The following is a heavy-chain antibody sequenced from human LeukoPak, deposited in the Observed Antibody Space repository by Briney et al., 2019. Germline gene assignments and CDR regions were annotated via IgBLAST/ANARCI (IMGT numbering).Heavy chain of an antibody. CDR2: ISSSGSTI. V-gene: IGHV3-48*04. Sequence: GGSLRLSCAASGFTFSSYWMSWVRQAPGKGLEWVSYISSSGSTIYYADSVKGRFTISRDNAKNSLYLQMNSLRAEDTAVYYCARVNGYSDAFDIWGQGTMVTASS. D-gene: IGHD1-1*01. J-gene: IGHJ3*02. CDR1: GFTFSSYW. CDR3: ARVNGYSDAFDI.